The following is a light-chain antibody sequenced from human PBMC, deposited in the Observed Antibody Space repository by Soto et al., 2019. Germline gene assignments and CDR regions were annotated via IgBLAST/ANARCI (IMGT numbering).Light chain of an antibody. CDR1: QSVSIN. J-gene: IGKJ2*01. CDR2: GAS. Sequence: EIVMTQSPATLSVSPGERATLSCRARQSVSINVAWYQQKPGQAPRLLIYGASTRATGIPARFSCSGSGTEVTLTISSLQSEDFAVYYCQQYNNWPPYTFGQGTKLEI. CDR3: QQYNNWPPYT. V-gene: IGKV3-15*01.